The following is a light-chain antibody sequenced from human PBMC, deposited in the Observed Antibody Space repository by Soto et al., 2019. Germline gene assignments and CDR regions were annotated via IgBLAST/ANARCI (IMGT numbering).Light chain of an antibody. CDR3: QQYNKWSLT. J-gene: IGKJ1*01. CDR2: AVS. V-gene: IGKV3-15*01. Sequence: EIMMTQSPGTLSASPGERATLSCRASQSVSSNLTWYQQKPGQAPRLLIYAVSTRATGIPAMFSGSGSGTEFTLAISSLQSEIFAVYFCQQYNKWSLTFGQDTKVEI. CDR1: QSVSSN.